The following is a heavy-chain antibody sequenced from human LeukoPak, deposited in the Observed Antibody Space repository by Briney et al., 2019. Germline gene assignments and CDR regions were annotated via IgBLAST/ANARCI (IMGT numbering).Heavy chain of an antibody. D-gene: IGHD6-19*01. V-gene: IGHV1-2*02. Sequence: ASVKVSCKASGYTFTGYYIHWVRQAPGQGLEWMGWINPNSGATNYAQKFQGRVTMTRDTSTNTAYMDLSSLRSDDTAVYYCARDRAAVAGQYFFDYWGQGALVTVSS. CDR3: ARDRAAVAGQYFFDY. J-gene: IGHJ4*02. CDR1: GYTFTGYY. CDR2: INPNSGAT.